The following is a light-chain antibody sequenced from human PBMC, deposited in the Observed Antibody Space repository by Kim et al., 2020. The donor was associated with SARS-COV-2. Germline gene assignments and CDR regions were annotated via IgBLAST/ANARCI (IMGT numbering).Light chain of an antibody. Sequence: QSALTQPASVSGSLGQSITISCTGSSSDVGAGHYVSWYRHHPGKAPKLMIYDATLQPSGVSNRFSGSKSGNTASLNISGLQAEDEADYYCSTYTDSVMFGGGTQLTVL. V-gene: IGLV2-14*03. CDR2: DAT. CDR3: STYTDSVM. J-gene: IGLJ3*02. CDR1: SSDVGAGHY.